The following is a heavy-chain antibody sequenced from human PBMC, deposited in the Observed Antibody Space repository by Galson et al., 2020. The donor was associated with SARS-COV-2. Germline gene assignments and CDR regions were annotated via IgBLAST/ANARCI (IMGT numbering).Heavy chain of an antibody. Sequence: GGSLRLSCAASGFTFSNDWMSWVRQAPGKGLEWVGRVKSKTDGGTTDYAAPVKGRFIISRDDSKNTLYLQMDSLKTEDTAVYYCTWTTVTLQLDFWGQGTQVTVSS. CDR2: VKSKTDGGTT. J-gene: IGHJ4*02. CDR1: GFTFSNDW. CDR3: TWTTVTLQLDF. D-gene: IGHD4-17*01. V-gene: IGHV3-15*01.